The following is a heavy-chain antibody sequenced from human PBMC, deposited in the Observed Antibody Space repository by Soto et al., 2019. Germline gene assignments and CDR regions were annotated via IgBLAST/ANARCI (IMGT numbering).Heavy chain of an antibody. CDR2: ISSSSTI. D-gene: IGHD2-15*01. Sequence: GSLGISRAASGFTFSSYSMNWFRQAPGKGLEWVSYISSSSTIYYADSVKGRFTISRDNAKNSLYLQMNSLRAEDTAVYYCAREIVGYCSGGSCYVGWFDPWGQGTLVTVSS. CDR3: AREIVGYCSGGSCYVGWFDP. V-gene: IGHV3-48*01. J-gene: IGHJ5*02. CDR1: GFTFSSYS.